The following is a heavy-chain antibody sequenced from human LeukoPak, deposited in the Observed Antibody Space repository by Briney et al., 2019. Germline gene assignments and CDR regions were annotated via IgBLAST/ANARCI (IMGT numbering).Heavy chain of an antibody. Sequence: PGESLRISCKGSGYTFSSYWIGWVRQMPGKGLEWMGIIYPGDSDTRYSPSLQGQVTTSADTSIGTAYLQWSSLKASDTAIYYCARQNDFRLDYWGQGTLVTVSS. J-gene: IGHJ4*02. CDR1: GYTFSSYW. D-gene: IGHD3-3*01. CDR2: IYPGDSDT. CDR3: ARQNDFRLDY. V-gene: IGHV5-51*01.